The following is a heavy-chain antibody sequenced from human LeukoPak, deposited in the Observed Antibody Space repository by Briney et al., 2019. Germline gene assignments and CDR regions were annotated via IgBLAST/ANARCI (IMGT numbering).Heavy chain of an antibody. CDR1: EFTFSSYS. V-gene: IGHV3-7*01. CDR2: IKEDGSEK. Sequence: PGGSLRLSCVASEFTFSSYSMTWVRQGPERGLEWVANIKEDGSEKHYADSVKGRFTISRDNAKNSLYLQMDTLRFEDTAVYYCACTIAVGYWGQGTLVTVSS. CDR3: ACTIAVGY. D-gene: IGHD6-19*01. J-gene: IGHJ4*02.